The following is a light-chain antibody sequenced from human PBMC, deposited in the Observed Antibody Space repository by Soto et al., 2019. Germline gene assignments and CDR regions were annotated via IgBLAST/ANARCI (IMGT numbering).Light chain of an antibody. J-gene: IGKJ2*01. CDR1: QNVGSG. CDR3: QQYNNWPYT. CDR2: GAS. V-gene: IGKV3-15*01. Sequence: EIVMTQSPATLSVSPGARATLSCRASQNVGSGFAWYQQKPGQAPRLLIYGASTRATGIPVRFSGSGSGTEFALTISSLQSEDFAVYYCQQYNNWPYTFGQGTKLKIK.